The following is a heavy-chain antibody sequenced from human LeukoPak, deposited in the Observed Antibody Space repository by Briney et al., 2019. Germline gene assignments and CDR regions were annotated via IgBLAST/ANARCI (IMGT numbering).Heavy chain of an antibody. V-gene: IGHV1-69*13. J-gene: IGHJ3*02. CDR1: GGTFSSYA. CDR3: GVGATPDAFDI. CDR2: IIPIFGTA. Sequence: SVKVSCKTSGGTFSSYAISWVRQAPGQGLEWMGGIIPIFGTANYAQKFQGRATITADESTSTAYMELSSLRSEDTAVYYCGVGATPDAFDIWGQGTMVTVSS. D-gene: IGHD1-26*01.